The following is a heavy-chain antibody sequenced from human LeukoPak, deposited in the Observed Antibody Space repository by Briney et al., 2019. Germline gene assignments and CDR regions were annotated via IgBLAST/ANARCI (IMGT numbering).Heavy chain of an antibody. V-gene: IGHV1-2*02. CDR1: GYTFTGYY. Sequence: GASVKVSCKASGYTFTGYYMHWVRQAPGQGLEWMGWINPNSGGTNYAQKFQGRVTMTRDTSISTAYMELSRLRSDDTAVYYCARSSPFYYYGMDAWGQGTTVTVSS. CDR3: ARSSPFYYYGMDA. CDR2: INPNSGGT. J-gene: IGHJ6*02.